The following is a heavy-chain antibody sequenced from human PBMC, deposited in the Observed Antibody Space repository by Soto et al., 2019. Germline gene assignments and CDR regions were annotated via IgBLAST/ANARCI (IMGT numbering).Heavy chain of an antibody. D-gene: IGHD3-10*01. CDR2: IYSGGST. Sequence: GGSLRLSCAASGFTVSSNYMSWVRQAPGKGLEWVSVIYSGGSTYYADSVKGRFTISRDNSKNTLYLQMNSLRAEDTAVYYCARDLGTMVRGGSYYYYGMDVWGQGTTVTVSS. J-gene: IGHJ6*02. CDR1: GFTVSSNY. V-gene: IGHV3-66*01. CDR3: ARDLGTMVRGGSYYYYGMDV.